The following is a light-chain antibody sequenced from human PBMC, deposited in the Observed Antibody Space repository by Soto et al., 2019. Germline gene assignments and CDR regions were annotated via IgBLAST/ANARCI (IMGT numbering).Light chain of an antibody. CDR2: GAS. J-gene: IGKJ1*01. Sequence: EIVLTQSPGTLSLSPGERATLSCRASQSISSTYLAWYQQKPCQAPRLLIYGASSRATGLPDRFSGGGSGTDFNLTISRLEPEDFAVYYCQHYGGTPRTFGQGTKVEIK. V-gene: IGKV3-20*01. CDR3: QHYGGTPRT. CDR1: QSISSTY.